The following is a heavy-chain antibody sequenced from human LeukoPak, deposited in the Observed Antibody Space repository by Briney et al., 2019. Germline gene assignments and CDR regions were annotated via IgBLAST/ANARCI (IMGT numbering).Heavy chain of an antibody. V-gene: IGHV4-34*01. D-gene: IGHD3-22*01. CDR3: AKAQFPYYSDGSGYPLDY. J-gene: IGHJ4*02. CDR2: INHTGST. Sequence: PSETLSLTCAVYGGSFSGYYWSWIRQPPGKGLEWIGDINHTGSTNYNASLKSRVTISVDTSKNQFSLKLSSVTAADTAVYYCAKAQFPYYSDGSGYPLDYWGQGTLVTVSS. CDR1: GGSFSGYY.